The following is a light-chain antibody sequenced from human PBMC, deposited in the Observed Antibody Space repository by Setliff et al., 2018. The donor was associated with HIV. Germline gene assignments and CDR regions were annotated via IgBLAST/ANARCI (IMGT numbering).Light chain of an antibody. CDR1: SSDVGGYPY. V-gene: IGLV2-8*01. CDR2: EVS. Sequence: QSALAQPPSASGSPGQSVTISCTGTSSDVGGYPYVSWYQQHPGKAPKLMIFEVSGRPSGVPDRFSGSKSGNTASLTVSGLQAEDEADYYCSSYAGSNRVFGTGTKVTVL. J-gene: IGLJ1*01. CDR3: SSYAGSNRV.